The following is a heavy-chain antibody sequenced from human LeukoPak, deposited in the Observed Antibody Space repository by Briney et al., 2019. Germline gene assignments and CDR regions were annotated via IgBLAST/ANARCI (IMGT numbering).Heavy chain of an antibody. D-gene: IGHD4-17*01. CDR2: IYPADSDT. CDR1: GYRFTNYH. J-gene: IGHJ4*02. CDR3: TRLISRGSDYNYVDD. V-gene: IGHV5-51*01. Sequence: GESLKISCKGSGYRFTNYHIGWVRQMPGKGLEWMGIIYPADSDTRYRPTFRGQVTISVDKSINTAYLQWGSLKASDTAMYYCTRLISRGSDYNYVDDWGQGPLITVSS.